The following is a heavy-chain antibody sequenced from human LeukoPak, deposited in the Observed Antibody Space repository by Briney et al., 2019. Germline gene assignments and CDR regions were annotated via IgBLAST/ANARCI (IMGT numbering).Heavy chain of an antibody. CDR3: ARDPMTTVTNFYYYRDV. Sequence: VASVKVSCKASGYTFTSYGISWVRQAPGQGLEWMGWISAYNGNTNYAQKLQGRVTMTTDTSTSTAYMELRSLRSEDTAVYYCARDPMTTVTNFYYYRDVGGKGTRVTVS. J-gene: IGHJ6*03. D-gene: IGHD4-17*01. CDR2: ISAYNGNT. V-gene: IGHV1-18*01. CDR1: GYTFTSYG.